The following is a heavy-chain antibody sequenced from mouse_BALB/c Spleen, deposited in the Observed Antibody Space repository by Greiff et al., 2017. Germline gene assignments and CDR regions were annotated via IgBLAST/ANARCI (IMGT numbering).Heavy chain of an antibody. CDR2: ISSGGGST. D-gene: IGHD2-3*01. CDR1: GFAFSSYD. J-gene: IGHJ3*01. V-gene: IGHV5-12-1*01. Sequence: EVHLVESGGGLVKPGGSLKLSCAASGFAFSSYDMSWVRQTPEKRLEWVAYISSGGGSTYYPDTVKGRFTISRDNAKNTLCLQMSSLKSEDTAMYYCARHGDGYYVPFAYWGQGTLVTVSA. CDR3: ARHGDGYYVPFAY.